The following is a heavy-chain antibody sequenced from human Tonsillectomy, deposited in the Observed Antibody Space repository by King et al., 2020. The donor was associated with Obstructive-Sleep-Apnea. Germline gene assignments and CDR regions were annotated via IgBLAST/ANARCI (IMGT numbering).Heavy chain of an antibody. J-gene: IGHJ4*02. V-gene: IGHV3-23*04. CDR3: AKERSWNEHFYY. CDR1: GLTFSNYG. Sequence: VQLVESGGGLVQPGGSLRLSCAASGLTFSNYGMSWVRQAPGKGLEWVSGISGSGGTTYYVDSVKGRFTISRDNSKNTLYLQMNSLRAEDTAVYYCAKERSWNEHFYYGRQGTLVPLSS. D-gene: IGHD1-1*01. CDR2: ISGSGGTT.